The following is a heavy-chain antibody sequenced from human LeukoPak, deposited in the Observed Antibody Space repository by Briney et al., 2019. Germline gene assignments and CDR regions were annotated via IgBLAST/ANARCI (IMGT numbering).Heavy chain of an antibody. J-gene: IGHJ5*02. Sequence: SETLSLTCTVSGGSISGYFWSWIRQPPGKGLEWIGRIHSSGSTNYNPSLKSRVTMSVDTSKNQFSLKLNSVTAADTAVYYCARDRLRHYYGSGSYQAWFDPWGQGTLVTVSS. CDR2: IHSSGST. CDR3: ARDRLRHYYGSGSYQAWFDP. CDR1: GGSISGYF. D-gene: IGHD3-10*01. V-gene: IGHV4-4*07.